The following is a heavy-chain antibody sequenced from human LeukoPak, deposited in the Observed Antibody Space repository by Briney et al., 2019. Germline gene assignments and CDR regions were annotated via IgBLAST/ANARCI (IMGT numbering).Heavy chain of an antibody. D-gene: IGHD3-22*01. V-gene: IGHV3-49*04. CDR1: GFTFGDYA. CDR3: TRVPIDYYDSSGYQYYFDY. J-gene: IGHJ4*02. Sequence: GRSLRLSCTASGFTFGDYAMSWVRQAPGKGLEWVGFIRSKAYGGTTEYAASVKGRFTISRDDSKSIAYLQMISLKTEDTAVYYCTRVPIDYYDSSGYQYYFDYWGQGTLVTVSS. CDR2: IRSKAYGGTT.